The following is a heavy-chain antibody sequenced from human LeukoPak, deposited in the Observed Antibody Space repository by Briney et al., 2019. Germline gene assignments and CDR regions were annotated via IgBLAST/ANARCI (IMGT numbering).Heavy chain of an antibody. V-gene: IGHV4-34*01. CDR1: GGSFSGYY. D-gene: IGHD6-13*01. CDR3: AAPAAGTGRGFQH. J-gene: IGHJ1*01. Sequence: SETLSLTCAVYGGSFSGYYWSWIRQPPGKGLEWIGEINHSGSTNYNPSLKSRVTISVDTSKNQFSLKLSSVTAADTAVYYCAAPAAGTGRGFQHWGQGTLVTVSP. CDR2: INHSGST.